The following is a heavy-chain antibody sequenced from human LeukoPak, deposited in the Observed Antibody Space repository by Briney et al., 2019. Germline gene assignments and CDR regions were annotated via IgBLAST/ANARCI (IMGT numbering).Heavy chain of an antibody. CDR1: GFTFSSYT. V-gene: IGHV3-48*01. J-gene: IGHJ4*02. Sequence: GGSLRLSCAASGFTFSSYTMNWVRQAPGKGLEWVSYVRASGSATYYGDSVRGRFTISRDNSKNTLYLQMNSLRAEDTAVYYCARDKDYYDSKAASPILDYWGQGTLVTVSS. CDR3: ARDKDYYDSKAASPILDY. CDR2: VRASGSAT. D-gene: IGHD3-22*01.